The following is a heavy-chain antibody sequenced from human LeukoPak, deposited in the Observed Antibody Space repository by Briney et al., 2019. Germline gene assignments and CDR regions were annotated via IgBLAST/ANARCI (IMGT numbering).Heavy chain of an antibody. CDR2: ISHDGSNN. D-gene: IGHD5-24*01. Sequence: GGSLRLSCAASGFTFGSYGMHWVRQAPGKGLEWVAVISHDGSNNYSANYVKGRFIISRDNSKSTLYLQMNSLRAEDTAVYYCAKDPGSLGSSDGRWNWFDSWGQGTLVTVSS. V-gene: IGHV3-30*18. CDR3: AKDPGSLGSSDGRWNWFDS. J-gene: IGHJ5*01. CDR1: GFTFGSYG.